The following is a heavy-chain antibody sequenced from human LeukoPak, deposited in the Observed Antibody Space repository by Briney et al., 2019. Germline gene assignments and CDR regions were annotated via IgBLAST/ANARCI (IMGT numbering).Heavy chain of an antibody. CDR1: GFTFSSYA. J-gene: IGHJ4*02. D-gene: IGHD1-26*01. CDR3: AKDSYSYFDY. Sequence: PGRSLRLSCAASGFTFSSYAMHWVRQAPGKGLEWVAVISYDGSNKYYADSVKGRFTISRDNSKNTLYLQMNSLRADDMAVYYCAKDSYSYFDYWGQGTLVTVSS. V-gene: IGHV3-30-3*01. CDR2: ISYDGSNK.